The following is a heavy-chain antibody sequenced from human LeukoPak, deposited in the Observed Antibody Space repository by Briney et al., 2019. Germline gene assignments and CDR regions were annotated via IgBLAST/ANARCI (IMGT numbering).Heavy chain of an antibody. CDR3: ARQEAAAGVYYYYGMDV. CDR2: IYYSGST. Sequence: PSETLSLTCTVSGGSISSYYWSWIRQPPGKGLEWIGYIYYSGSTNYNPSLKSRVTISVDTSKNQFSLKLSSVTAADTAVYYCARQEAAAGVYYYYGMDVWGLGTTVTVSS. J-gene: IGHJ6*02. CDR1: GGSISSYY. V-gene: IGHV4-59*08. D-gene: IGHD6-13*01.